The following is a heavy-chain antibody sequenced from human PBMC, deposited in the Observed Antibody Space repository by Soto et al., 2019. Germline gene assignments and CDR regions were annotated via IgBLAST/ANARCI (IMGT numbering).Heavy chain of an antibody. CDR2: IYHSGST. CDR3: ARAGEVGATALAI. D-gene: IGHD1-26*01. CDR1: GGSISSGGYS. Sequence: SETLSLTCAVSGGSISSGGYSWSWIRQPPGKGLEWIGYIYHSGSTYYNPSLKSRVTISVDRSKNQFSLKLSSVTAADTAVYYCARAGEVGATALAISGQGTMVTVSS. V-gene: IGHV4-30-2*01. J-gene: IGHJ3*02.